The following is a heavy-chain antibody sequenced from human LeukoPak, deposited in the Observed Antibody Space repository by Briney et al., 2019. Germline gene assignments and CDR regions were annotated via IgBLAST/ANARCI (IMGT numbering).Heavy chain of an antibody. CDR3: ARGGVGYYFDY. CDR2: INHSGST. J-gene: IGHJ4*02. V-gene: IGHV4-34*01. Sequence: SETLSLTCAVYGGSFSGYYWSWIRQPPGKGLEWIGEINHSGSTNYNPSLKGRVTISVDTSKNQFPLKLSSVTAAATAVYYCARGGVGYYFDYWGQGTLVTVSS. D-gene: IGHD1-26*01. CDR1: GGSFSGYY.